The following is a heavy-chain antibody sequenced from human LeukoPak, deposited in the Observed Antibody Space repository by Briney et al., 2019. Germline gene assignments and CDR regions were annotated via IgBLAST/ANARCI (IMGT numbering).Heavy chain of an antibody. J-gene: IGHJ4*02. Sequence: QPGGSLRLSCAASGFTFSNYWMHWVRQAPGKGLVWVSRITSDGSSTSYADSVKGRFTISRDNAKNTLYLQMNNLRAEDTAVYYRARDYRSSMDYWGQGTLVTVSS. CDR1: GFTFSNYW. V-gene: IGHV3-74*01. D-gene: IGHD2-2*01. CDR2: ITSDGSST. CDR3: ARDYRSSMDY.